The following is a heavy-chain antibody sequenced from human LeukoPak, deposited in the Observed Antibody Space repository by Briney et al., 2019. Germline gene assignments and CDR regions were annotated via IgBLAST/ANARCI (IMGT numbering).Heavy chain of an antibody. V-gene: IGHV1-18*01. CDR2: ISAYNGNT. Sequence: ASVKVSCKASGYTFTSYGISWVRQAPGQGLEWMGWISAYNGNTNYAQKLQGRVTMTTDTSTSTVYMELSSLRSEDTAVYYCARVGRSGGNLYYYYYGMDVWGQGTTVTVSS. J-gene: IGHJ6*02. CDR3: ARVGRSGGNLYYYYYGMDV. CDR1: GYTFTSYG. D-gene: IGHD3-3*01.